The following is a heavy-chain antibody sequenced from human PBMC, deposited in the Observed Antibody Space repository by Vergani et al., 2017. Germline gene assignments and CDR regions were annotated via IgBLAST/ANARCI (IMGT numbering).Heavy chain of an antibody. D-gene: IGHD6-13*01. J-gene: IGHJ4*02. CDR1: GGSISSYY. Sequence: QVQLQESGPGLVKPSETLSLTCTVSGGSISSYYWGWIRQPPGKGLEWIGSIYYSGSTYYNPSLKSRVTISVDTSKNQFSLKLSSVTAADTAVYYCARHSSSWPPYFDYWGQGTLVTVSS. CDR2: IYYSGST. CDR3: ARHSSSWPPYFDY. V-gene: IGHV4-39*01.